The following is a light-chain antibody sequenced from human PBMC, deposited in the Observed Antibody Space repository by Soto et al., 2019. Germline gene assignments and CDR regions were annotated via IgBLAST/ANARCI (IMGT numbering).Light chain of an antibody. CDR1: SSDVGGYNL. CDR2: EVN. V-gene: IGLV2-8*01. J-gene: IGLJ2*01. CDR3: SSYAGSDIFV. Sequence: QSALTQPPSASGSPGQSVTISCAGTSSDVGGYNLVSWYQQHPGKAPKLMIYEVNKRPSGVPDRFSGSKSGNTASLTVSGLQAEDEADYYCSSYAGSDIFVFGGGTKLTVL.